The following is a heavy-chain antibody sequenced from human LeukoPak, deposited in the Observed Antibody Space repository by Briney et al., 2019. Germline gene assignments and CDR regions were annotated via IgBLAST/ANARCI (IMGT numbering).Heavy chain of an antibody. J-gene: IGHJ4*02. CDR3: SRDSRGGTHY. Sequence: SETLSLTCTVSGGSISSYYWSWIRQPPGKGLEWIGYIYYSGSTNYNPSLKRRGTISADKSKNKFSLNLSCMPAADQAVHLCSRDSRGGTHYWGQGTLVTVSS. CDR1: GGSISSYY. CDR2: IYYSGST. D-gene: IGHD2-2*01. V-gene: IGHV4-59*01.